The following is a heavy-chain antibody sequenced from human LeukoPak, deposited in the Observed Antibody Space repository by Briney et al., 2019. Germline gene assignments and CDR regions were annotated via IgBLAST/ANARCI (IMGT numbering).Heavy chain of an antibody. CDR1: GYSISSGYY. D-gene: IGHD6-19*01. CDR3: ARVTAVAGKEGGRYYGMDV. V-gene: IGHV4-38-2*02. Sequence: SETLSLTCTVSGYSISSGYYWGWIRQPPGKGLEWIGSIYHSGSTYYNPSLKSRVTISVDTSKNQFSLKLSSVTAADTAVYYCARVTAVAGKEGGRYYGMDVWGQGTTVTVSS. CDR2: IYHSGST. J-gene: IGHJ6*02.